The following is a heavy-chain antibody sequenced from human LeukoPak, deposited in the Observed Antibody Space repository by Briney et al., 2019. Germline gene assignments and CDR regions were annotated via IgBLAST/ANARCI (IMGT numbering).Heavy chain of an antibody. CDR1: GFTFRSYW. Sequence: GGSLRLTCAASGFTFRSYWMSWVRQAPGKGLEWLGHINQEASRTDHADSVKGRFTISRDNARNLLYLHMSSLRAENTAVYYCAKYLSRAFDSWGQGILVSVSS. J-gene: IGHJ4*02. CDR2: INQEASRT. D-gene: IGHD2/OR15-2a*01. CDR3: AKYLSRAFDS. V-gene: IGHV3-7*01.